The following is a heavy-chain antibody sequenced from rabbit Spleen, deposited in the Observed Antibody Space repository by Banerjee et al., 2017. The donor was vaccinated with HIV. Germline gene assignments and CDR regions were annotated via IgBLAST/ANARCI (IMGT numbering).Heavy chain of an antibody. Sequence: QQLVESGGGLVKPGASLTLTCTASGFSFSSDYDMCWVRQAPGKGLELIACIYTDSSGSTYYASWAKGRFTISRTSSTTVALEMTSLTGADTATYFCARDLADVIGWNLHLWGPGTLVTVS. V-gene: IGHV1S40*01. CDR1: GFSFSSDYD. CDR2: IYTDSSGST. J-gene: IGHJ4*01. D-gene: IGHD1-1*01. CDR3: ARDLADVIGWNLHL.